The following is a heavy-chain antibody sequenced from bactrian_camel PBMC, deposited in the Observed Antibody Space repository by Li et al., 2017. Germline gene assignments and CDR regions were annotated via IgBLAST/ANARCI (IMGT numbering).Heavy chain of an antibody. CDR3: AADGPTYDCYKGSWCYNY. CDR1: AYTYSSYSYC. Sequence: QVQLVESGGGSVQAGGSLRLSCAASAYTYSSYSYCMGWFRQAPGKEREGVATIDSDGSTSYADSVQGRFTISRDNAKNTVYLQMNSLKTEDTAVYYCAADGPTYDCYKGSWCYNYWGQGTQVTVS. D-gene: IGHD3*01. V-gene: IGHV3S53*01. J-gene: IGHJ4*01. CDR2: IDSDGST.